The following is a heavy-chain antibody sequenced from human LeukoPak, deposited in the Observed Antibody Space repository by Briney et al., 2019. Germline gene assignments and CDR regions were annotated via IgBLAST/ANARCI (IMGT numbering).Heavy chain of an antibody. CDR1: GGSLTSSNQY. CDR3: AREYCSGGSCYSEIARGPFDY. D-gene: IGHD2-15*01. V-gene: IGHV4-39*02. J-gene: IGHJ4*02. Sequence: KPSETLSLTCSVVGGSLTSSNQYWGWIRQPPGKGLEWIGSIYYSGRTYYNPSLKSRATISVDTSKDQFSLKLSSVTAADTAVYYCAREYCSGGSCYSEIARGPFDYWGQGTLVTVSS. CDR2: IYYSGRT.